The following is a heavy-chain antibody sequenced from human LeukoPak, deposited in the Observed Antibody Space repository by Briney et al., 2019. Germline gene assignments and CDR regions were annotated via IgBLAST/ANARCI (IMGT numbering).Heavy chain of an antibody. CDR3: ARSAYYYYDSSGFPDY. CDR1: GFTFTSYT. Sequence: GGSLRLSYAASGFTFTSYTMNWVRQAPGKGLEWVSSISSSTTYIYYADSVKGRFTISRDPAKNSLYLQMNSLRAEDTAVYYCARSAYYYYDSSGFPDYWGQGTLVTVSS. CDR2: ISSSTTYI. D-gene: IGHD3-22*01. J-gene: IGHJ4*02. V-gene: IGHV3-21*01.